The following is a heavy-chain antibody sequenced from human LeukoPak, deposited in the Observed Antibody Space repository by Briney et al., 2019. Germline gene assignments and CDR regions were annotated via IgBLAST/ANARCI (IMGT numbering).Heavy chain of an antibody. J-gene: IGHJ6*02. CDR2: ISTSSSHI. CDR1: GFIFSNYN. D-gene: IGHD3-10*01. CDR3: ARFGDDLGV. V-gene: IGHV3-21*01. Sequence: GGSLRLSCAASGFIFSNYNMNWVRQVPGKGLEWLSSISTSSSHIFYADSVEGRFTISRDNAKKSLYLQMNSLRVEDTAIYYCARFGDDLGVWGQGTTVTVS.